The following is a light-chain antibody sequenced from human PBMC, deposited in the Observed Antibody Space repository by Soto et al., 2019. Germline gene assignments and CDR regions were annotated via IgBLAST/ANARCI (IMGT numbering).Light chain of an antibody. J-gene: IGKJ1*01. CDR3: QQYNSLWT. CDR2: DAS. CDR1: QSISSW. V-gene: IGKV1-5*01. Sequence: DIQMTQSPSTLSASVGDRDTITCRASQSISSWLAWYQQKPGKAPKLLIYDASSLESVVPSRFSGSGSGTEFTLTISSLQPDDFATYYCQQYNSLWTFGQGTKVDIK.